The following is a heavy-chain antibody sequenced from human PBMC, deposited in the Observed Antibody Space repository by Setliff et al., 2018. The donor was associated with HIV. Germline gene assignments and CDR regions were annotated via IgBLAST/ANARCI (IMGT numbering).Heavy chain of an antibody. D-gene: IGHD2-15*01. Sequence: SETLSLTCTVSGGSISTYYWGWVRQPPGKGLEWIGSIYYSGTTYHNPSLKSRVTISVHTSKNLLSLSLISVTAADTAIYYCARRSGGYDMFFDSWGQGMLVTVSS. CDR3: ARRSGGYDMFFDS. CDR1: GGSISTYY. V-gene: IGHV4-39*01. J-gene: IGHJ4*02. CDR2: IYYSGTT.